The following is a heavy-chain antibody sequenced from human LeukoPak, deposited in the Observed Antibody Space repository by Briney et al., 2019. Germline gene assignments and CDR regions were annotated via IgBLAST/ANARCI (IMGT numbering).Heavy chain of an antibody. CDR1: GFTFSDYY. J-gene: IGHJ3*02. D-gene: IGHD6-25*01. V-gene: IGHV3-11*06. CDR3: ARDRQRRMRDAFDI. Sequence: GGSLRLSCAASGFTFSDYYMSWIRQAPGKGLEWVSYISSSSSYTNYADSVKGRFTISRDNAKNSLYLQMNSLRAEDTAVYYCARDRQRRMRDAFDIWSQGTMVTVSS. CDR2: ISSSSSYT.